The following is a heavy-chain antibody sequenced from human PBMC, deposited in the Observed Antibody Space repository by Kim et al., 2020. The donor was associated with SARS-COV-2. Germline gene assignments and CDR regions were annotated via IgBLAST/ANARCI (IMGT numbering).Heavy chain of an antibody. D-gene: IGHD5-18*01. CDR1: GFTFSSYA. CDR3: ARASGYGYVSNWFDP. CDR2: ISYDGSNK. Sequence: GGSLRLSCAASGFTFSSYAMHWVRQAPGKGLEWVAVISYDGSNKYYADSVKGRFTISRDNSKNTLYLQMNSLRAEDTAVYYCARASGYGYVSNWFDPWGQGTLVTVSS. V-gene: IGHV3-30*04. J-gene: IGHJ5*02.